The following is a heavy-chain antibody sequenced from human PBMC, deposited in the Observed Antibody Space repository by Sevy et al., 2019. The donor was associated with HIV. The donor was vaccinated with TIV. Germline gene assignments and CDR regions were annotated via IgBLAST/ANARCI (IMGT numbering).Heavy chain of an antibody. CDR2: ISDDGSNK. D-gene: IGHD3-16*01. V-gene: IGHV3-30*04. J-gene: IGHJ6*02. Sequence: LSLTCAAFGFTFSSYTMHWVRQAPGKGLEWVAVISDDGSNKYYADSVKGRFTISRDNSKKTLYLQMNSLRAEDTAVYYCARDGLGGFAQTLDVWGQGTTVTVSS. CDR1: GFTFSSYT. CDR3: ARDGLGGFAQTLDV.